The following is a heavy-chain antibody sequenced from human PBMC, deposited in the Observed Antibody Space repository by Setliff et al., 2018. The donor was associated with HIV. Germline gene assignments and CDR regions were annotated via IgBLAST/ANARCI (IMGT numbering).Heavy chain of an antibody. J-gene: IGHJ4*02. D-gene: IGHD3-22*01. CDR2: IFYTGSA. CDR1: EGSVRSSNYY. Sequence: PSETLSLTCAVSEGSVRSSNYYWGWIRQSPGKGLEWIGSIFYTGSAYYNPSLKSRVTISADTSKNQFSLKLSSVTAADTAVYYCAKRWGAGYYLLWGQGTLVTVSS. V-gene: IGHV4-39*07. CDR3: AKRWGAGYYLL.